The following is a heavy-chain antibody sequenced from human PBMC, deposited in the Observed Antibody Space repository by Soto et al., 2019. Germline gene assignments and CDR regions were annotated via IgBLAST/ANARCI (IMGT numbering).Heavy chain of an antibody. CDR3: ASSLEMATIKAYFQH. V-gene: IGHV3-21*01. Sequence: GSLRLSCAASGFTFSSYSMNWVRQAPGKGLEWVSSISSSSSYIYYADSVKGRFTISRDNAKNSLYLQMNSLRAEDTAVYYCASSLEMATIKAYFQHWGQGTLVT. CDR1: GFTFSSYS. D-gene: IGHD5-12*01. J-gene: IGHJ1*01. CDR2: ISSSSSYI.